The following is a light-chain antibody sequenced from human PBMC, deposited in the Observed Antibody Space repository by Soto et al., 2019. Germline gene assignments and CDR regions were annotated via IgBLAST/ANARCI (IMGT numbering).Light chain of an antibody. J-gene: IGKJ4*01. CDR3: LQDYNYPLT. Sequence: AIRMTQSPSSLSASVEDRVTITCRASQGIRNDLGWYQQKPGKAPKLLIYAASSLQSGVPSRFSGSGSGTDFTLTISSLQPEDFATYYCLQDYNYPLTFGGGTKVEIK. CDR1: QGIRND. V-gene: IGKV1-6*01. CDR2: AAS.